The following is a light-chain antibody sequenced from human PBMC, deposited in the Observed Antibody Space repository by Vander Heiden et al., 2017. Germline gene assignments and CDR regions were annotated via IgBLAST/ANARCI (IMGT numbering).Light chain of an antibody. Sequence: SYVLTQPPSVSVAPGETAATTCGGNDIGSKRMHWYQQKPGQAPVLVVYDDYDRPSGIPERLSGSHSGDTATLTISRAEAGDEADYYCQVWDSNSDHFVFGPGTKVTVL. CDR1: DIGSKR. CDR2: DDY. J-gene: IGLJ1*01. V-gene: IGLV3-21*02. CDR3: QVWDSNSDHFV.